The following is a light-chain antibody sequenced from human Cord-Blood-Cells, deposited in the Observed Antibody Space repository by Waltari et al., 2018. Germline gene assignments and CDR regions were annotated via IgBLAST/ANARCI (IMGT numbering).Light chain of an antibody. V-gene: IGLV1-44*01. CDR1: SSNIGRNT. CDR2: SNK. Sequence: QSVLTQPPSASGTPGQRVTISCSGSSSNIGRNTVTWYQQPPGTAPKLLSHSNKPRPSGVPDRFSGSKSGTSASLAISGLQSEDEADYYCAAWDDSLNGWVFGGGTKLTVL. J-gene: IGLJ3*02. CDR3: AAWDDSLNGWV.